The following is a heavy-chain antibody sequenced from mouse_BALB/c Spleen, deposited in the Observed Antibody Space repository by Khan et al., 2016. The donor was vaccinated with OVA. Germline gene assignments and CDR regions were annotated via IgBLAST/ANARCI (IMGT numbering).Heavy chain of an antibody. CDR2: INTYTGEP. CDR3: ARPPYFSYVMDY. D-gene: IGHD2-10*01. CDR1: GYTFTNYG. V-gene: IGHV9-3-1*01. J-gene: IGHJ4*01. Sequence: QIQLVQFGPELKKPGETVKISCKASGYTFTNYGMNWVKQAPGKGLKWMGWINTYTGEPTYADDFKGRFAFSLETSASTAYLQINNLKDEDTATYFCARPPYFSYVMDYWGRGTSVTVSS.